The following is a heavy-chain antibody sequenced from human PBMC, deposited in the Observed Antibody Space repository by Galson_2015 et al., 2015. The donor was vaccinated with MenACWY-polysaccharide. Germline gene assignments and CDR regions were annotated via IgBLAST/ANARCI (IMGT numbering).Heavy chain of an antibody. CDR3: ANPGLSTGRTSDVDF. CDR1: GLTLSNHV. J-gene: IGHJ4*02. Sequence: SLRLSCAASGLTLSNHVMNWVRQAPGKGLEWVSTISSSGGTTYYADSVKGRFTISRDNSKNTLYLQMNSLRAEDTAIYYCANPGLSTGRTSDVDFWGQGTLVTVSS. D-gene: IGHD1-14*01. CDR2: ISSSGGTT. V-gene: IGHV3-23*01.